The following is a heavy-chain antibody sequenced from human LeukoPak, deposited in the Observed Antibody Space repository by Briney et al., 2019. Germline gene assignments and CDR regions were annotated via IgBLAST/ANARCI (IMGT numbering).Heavy chain of an antibody. CDR3: TTVENIVLMVYATTSGDY. CDR2: IKSKTDGGTT. V-gene: IGHV3-15*01. J-gene: IGHJ4*02. Sequence: GGSLRLSCAASGFTFSNAWMSWVRQAPGKGLEWVGRIKSKTDGGTTDYAAPVKGRFTISRDDSKNTLYLQMNSLKTEDTAVYYCTTVENIVLMVYATTSGDYWGQGTLVTVSS. CDR1: GFTFSNAW. D-gene: IGHD2-8*01.